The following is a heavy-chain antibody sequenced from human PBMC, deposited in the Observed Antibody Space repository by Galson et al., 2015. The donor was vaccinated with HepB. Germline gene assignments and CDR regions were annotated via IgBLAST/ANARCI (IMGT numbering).Heavy chain of an antibody. D-gene: IGHD6-13*01. V-gene: IGHV1-69*06. CDR1: GGTFSSYA. Sequence: SVKVSCKASGGTFSSYAISWVRQAPGQGLEWMGGIIPIFGTANYAQKFQGRVMITADKSTSTAYMELSSLRSEDTAVYYCTRDRGSSWNWYYWGQGTLVTVSS. J-gene: IGHJ4*02. CDR3: TRDRGSSWNWYY. CDR2: IIPIFGTA.